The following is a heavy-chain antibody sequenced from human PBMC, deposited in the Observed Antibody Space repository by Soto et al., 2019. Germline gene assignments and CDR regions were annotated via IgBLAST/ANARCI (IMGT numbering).Heavy chain of an antibody. CDR3: ARDRGNYYDS. V-gene: IGHV3-48*03. Sequence: EVQLVESGGGLVQPGGSQRLSCAASGFTVSSYEMNWVRQAPGKGLYWVSYISSGGSTIYYADSVKGRFTISRDNAKNSLYLQMNSLRAEDTAVYYCARDRGNYYDSWGQGTLVTVSS. J-gene: IGHJ4*02. CDR1: GFTVSSYE. D-gene: IGHD1-26*01. CDR2: ISSGGSTI.